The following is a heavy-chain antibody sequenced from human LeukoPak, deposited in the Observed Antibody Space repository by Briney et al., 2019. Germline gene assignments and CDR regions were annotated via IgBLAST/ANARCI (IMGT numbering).Heavy chain of an antibody. J-gene: IGHJ4*02. CDR1: GFTFSAYW. CDR3: ARQTIVSGWLFDY. V-gene: IGHV3-7*01. Sequence: GGSLRLSCAASGFTFSAYWMSWVRQAPGKGLEWVAIIKQDGSEKYYVDSVKGQFTISRDNSKNTLYLQMNSLRAEDTAVYYCARQTIVSGWLFDYWGQGTLVTVSS. CDR2: IKQDGSEK. D-gene: IGHD6-19*01.